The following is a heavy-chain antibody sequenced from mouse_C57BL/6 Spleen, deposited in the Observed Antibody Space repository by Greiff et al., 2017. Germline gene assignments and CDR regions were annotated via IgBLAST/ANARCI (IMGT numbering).Heavy chain of an antibody. CDR2: IRSKSNNYAT. V-gene: IGHV10-1*01. CDR3: VRHNYSNYDAMDY. Sequence: EVKVVESGGGLVQPKGSLKLSCAASGFSFNTYAMNWVRQAPGKGLEWVARIRSKSNNYATYYADSVKDRFTISRDDSESMLYLQMNNLKTEDTAMYYCVRHNYSNYDAMDYWSQGTSVTVSS. J-gene: IGHJ4*01. D-gene: IGHD2-5*01. CDR1: GFSFNTYA.